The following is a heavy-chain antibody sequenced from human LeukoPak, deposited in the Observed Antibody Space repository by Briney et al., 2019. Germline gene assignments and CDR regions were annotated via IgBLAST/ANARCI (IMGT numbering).Heavy chain of an antibody. V-gene: IGHV3-33*06. Sequence: PGGSLRLSCAASGFTFSSYGMHWVRQAPGKGLEWVAVIWYDGSNKYYADSVKGRFTISRDNSNNTLYLQMNSLRAEDTAVYYCAKRAMRDFDAFDIWGQGTMVTVSS. J-gene: IGHJ3*02. CDR3: AKRAMRDFDAFDI. CDR2: IWYDGSNK. D-gene: IGHD5-24*01. CDR1: GFTFSSYG.